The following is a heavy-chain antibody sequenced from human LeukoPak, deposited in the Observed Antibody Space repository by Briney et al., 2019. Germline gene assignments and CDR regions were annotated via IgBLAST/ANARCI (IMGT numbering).Heavy chain of an antibody. Sequence: GGSLRLSCAASGFSFSSYAMSWVRQAPGKGLEWVGRIKSKTDGGTTDYAAPVKGRFTISRDDSKNTLYLQMNSLKTEDTAVYYCTTEAYYYDSSGYYSPYYFDYWGQGTLVTVSS. V-gene: IGHV3-15*01. CDR2: IKSKTDGGTT. J-gene: IGHJ4*02. CDR3: TTEAYYYDSSGYYSPYYFDY. CDR1: GFSFSSYA. D-gene: IGHD3-22*01.